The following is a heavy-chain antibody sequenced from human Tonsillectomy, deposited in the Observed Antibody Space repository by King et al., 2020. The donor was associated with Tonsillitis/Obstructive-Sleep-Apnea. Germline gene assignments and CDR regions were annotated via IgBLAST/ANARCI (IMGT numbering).Heavy chain of an antibody. Sequence: QLVQSGAEVKKPGASVKVSCKASGYTFTRYYMHWVRQGPGQGLEWVGIISPSSVSTSYAQKFQGRATMTRDTSTSTVYMELSSLTSEDTAVYYCARSTTPSSGGWFDPWGQGTLVTVSS. CDR3: ARSTTPSSGGWFDP. D-gene: IGHD4-11*01. V-gene: IGHV1-46*01. J-gene: IGHJ5*02. CDR1: GYTFTRYY. CDR2: ISPSSVST.